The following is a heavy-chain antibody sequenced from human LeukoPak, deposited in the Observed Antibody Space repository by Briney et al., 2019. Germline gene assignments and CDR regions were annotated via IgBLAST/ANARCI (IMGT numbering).Heavy chain of an antibody. J-gene: IGHJ4*02. V-gene: IGHV3-7*05. Sequence: GSLSPPCVAPGFPLSNHWMTWVRPAPGQGLEWVANVKQDGSEKYYVDSVKGRFTISRDNAKNSLYLQMNSLRAEDTAVYYCARVRIVEVPAAIFDNWGQGTLVTVSS. D-gene: IGHD2-2*02. CDR3: ARVRIVEVPAAIFDN. CDR1: GFPLSNHW. CDR2: VKQDGSEK.